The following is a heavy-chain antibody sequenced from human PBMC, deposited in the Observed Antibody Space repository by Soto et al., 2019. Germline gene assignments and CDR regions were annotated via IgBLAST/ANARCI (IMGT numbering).Heavy chain of an antibody. CDR2: INHSGST. CDR3: ARGGYCSSTRCYTSWFDP. Sequence: SETLSLTCAVYGGSFSGYYWSWVRQPPGKGLEWIGEINHSGSTNYNPSLKSRVTISVDTSKNQFSLKLSSVTAADTAVYYCARGGYCSSTRCYTSWFDPWGQGTLVTVSS. CDR1: GGSFSGYY. V-gene: IGHV4-34*01. D-gene: IGHD2-2*02. J-gene: IGHJ5*02.